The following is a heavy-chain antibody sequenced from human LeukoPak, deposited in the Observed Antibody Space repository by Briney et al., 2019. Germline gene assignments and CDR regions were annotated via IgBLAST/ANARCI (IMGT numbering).Heavy chain of an antibody. V-gene: IGHV3-7*01. CDR3: AREGPRGNSQFDY. D-gene: IGHD2/OR15-2a*01. CDR1: GFTFSNYW. J-gene: IGHJ4*02. CDR2: INRDGSER. Sequence: GGSLRLSCAASGFTFSNYWMTWVRQAPGKGLEWVANINRDGSERYYVDSVKGRLTISRDNSKNTLYLQMNSLRAEDTAVYYCAREGPRGNSQFDYWGQGTLVTVSS.